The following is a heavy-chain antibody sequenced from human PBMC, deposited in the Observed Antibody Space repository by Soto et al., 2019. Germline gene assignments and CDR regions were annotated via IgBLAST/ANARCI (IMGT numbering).Heavy chain of an antibody. Sequence: SETLSLTCAVYGGSFSGYYWSWIRQPPGKGLEWIGEINHSGSTNYNPSLKSRVTISVDTSKNQFSLKLSSVTAADTAVYYCARAPPRWTGYGGFDYWGQGTLVTVSS. CDR2: INHSGST. J-gene: IGHJ4*02. CDR3: ARAPPRWTGYGGFDY. V-gene: IGHV4-34*01. D-gene: IGHD5-18*01. CDR1: GGSFSGYY.